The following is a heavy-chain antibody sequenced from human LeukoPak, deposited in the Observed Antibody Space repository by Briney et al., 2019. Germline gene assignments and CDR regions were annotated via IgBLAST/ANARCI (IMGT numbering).Heavy chain of an antibody. Sequence: PSETLSLTCPVAGGSISSYYWSSVRQPPGKGLGWIGYIYYSGSTNYNPSLKSRVTISVDTSKNQFSLKLSSVTAADTAVYYCARGSPYSSSFCFDYWGQGTLVTVSS. V-gene: IGHV4-59*01. CDR2: IYYSGST. CDR1: GGSISSYY. J-gene: IGHJ4*02. CDR3: ARGSPYSSSFCFDY. D-gene: IGHD6-6*01.